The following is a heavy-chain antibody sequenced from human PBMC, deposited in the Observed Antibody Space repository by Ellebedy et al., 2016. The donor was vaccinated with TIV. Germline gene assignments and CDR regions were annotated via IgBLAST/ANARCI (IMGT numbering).Heavy chain of an antibody. D-gene: IGHD6-19*01. J-gene: IGHJ4*02. CDR1: GFSISNYN. Sequence: GESLKISCAASGFSISNYNMNWVRQAPGKGLEWVSSISSSSSHIYYADSVKGRFTISRDNSKNTLYLQMNSLRAEDTAVYYCAKRASSGWSYYFDYWGQGTLVTVSS. CDR3: AKRASSGWSYYFDY. CDR2: ISSSSSHI. V-gene: IGHV3-21*04.